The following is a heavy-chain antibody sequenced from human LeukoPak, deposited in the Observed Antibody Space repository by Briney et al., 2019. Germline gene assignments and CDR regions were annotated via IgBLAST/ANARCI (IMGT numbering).Heavy chain of an antibody. D-gene: IGHD4-17*01. J-gene: IGHJ4*02. CDR3: ATGRDDYGDYRGNY. CDR1: GYTFTGYY. Sequence: ASVKVSCKASGYTFTGYYMHWVRQAPGQGLEWMGWINPNSGGTNYAQKFQGRVTMTRDTSISTAYMELSSLRSEDTAVYYCATGRDDYGDYRGNYWGQGTLVTVSS. V-gene: IGHV1-2*02. CDR2: INPNSGGT.